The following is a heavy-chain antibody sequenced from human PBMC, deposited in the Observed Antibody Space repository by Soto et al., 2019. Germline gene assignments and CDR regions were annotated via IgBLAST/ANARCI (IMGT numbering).Heavy chain of an antibody. J-gene: IGHJ4*02. CDR1: GYNFTTFW. CDR3: ARLGFPGAIYFDS. Sequence: AGESLKISCKGSGYNFTTFWIGWVRQMPGKGLEWMGIIYPGDSETKYSPDFEGQVTISADRSTNTAYLQWRSLRAPDTAMYYCARLGFPGAIYFDSWGLGTLVTVS. CDR2: IYPGDSET. V-gene: IGHV5-51*01.